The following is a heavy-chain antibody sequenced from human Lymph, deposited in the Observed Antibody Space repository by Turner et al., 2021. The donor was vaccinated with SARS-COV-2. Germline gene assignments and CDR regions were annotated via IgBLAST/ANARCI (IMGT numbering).Heavy chain of an antibody. J-gene: IGHJ6*02. D-gene: IGHD3-3*01. CDR1: GYTFTGSY. CDR2: INPNSGGT. V-gene: IGHV1-2*02. CDR3: ARDVERYNDFWSGYSGGYGLDV. Sequence: QVQLVQSGAEVKKPGASVKVSCKASGYTFTGSYMHWLRQAPGQGLEWMGWINPNSGGTNYAQKFQGRVTMTRDTSISTAYMELSRLRSDDTAVYYCARDVERYNDFWSGYSGGYGLDVWGQGTTVTVSS.